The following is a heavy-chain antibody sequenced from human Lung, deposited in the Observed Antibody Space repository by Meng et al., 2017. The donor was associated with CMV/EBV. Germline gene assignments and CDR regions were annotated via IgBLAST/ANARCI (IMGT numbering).Heavy chain of an antibody. Sequence: GGSLRLXCAASAFTVSSNYMSWVRQAPGKGLEWVSVIYSGGITYYAGSVKGRFTISRDNSKSTLYLQMNSLRAEDTAVYYCARGGGGGDLLYYYYGMDVWGQGTXVTVSS. J-gene: IGHJ6*02. D-gene: IGHD2-21*02. V-gene: IGHV3-53*01. CDR3: ARGGGGGDLLYYYYGMDV. CDR1: AFTVSSNY. CDR2: IYSGGIT.